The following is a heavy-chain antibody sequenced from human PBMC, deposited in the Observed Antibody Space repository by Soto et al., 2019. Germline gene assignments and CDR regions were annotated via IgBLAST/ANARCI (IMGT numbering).Heavy chain of an antibody. CDR2: VYYSGST. Sequence: PSETLSLTCAVSGYSISSGYYWGWIRQPPGKGLEWIGTVYYSGSTNYNPSLKSRVTISVDTSKNQFSLKLSSVTAADTAVYYCARELVITLNTFDYWGQGTLVTVSS. V-gene: IGHV4-38-2*02. D-gene: IGHD3-22*01. CDR3: ARELVITLNTFDY. J-gene: IGHJ4*02. CDR1: GYSISSGYY.